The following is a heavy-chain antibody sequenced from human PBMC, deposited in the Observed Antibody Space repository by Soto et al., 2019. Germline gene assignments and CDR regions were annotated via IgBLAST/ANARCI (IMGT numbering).Heavy chain of an antibody. D-gene: IGHD3-3*01. CDR2: VSYRGST. CDR3: ARQGYYDLLSGYYLFDY. Sequence: QVQLQESGPGLVKPSETLFVTCTVSGGSTDSLYWSWVRQPPGKGLEWIGYVSYRGSTTYNPSLKSRDIVSIDTSKNQLSLKLTSVTAGDTAVYYCARQGYYDLLSGYYLFDYWGQGILVTV. CDR1: GGSTDSLY. J-gene: IGHJ4*02. V-gene: IGHV4-59*08.